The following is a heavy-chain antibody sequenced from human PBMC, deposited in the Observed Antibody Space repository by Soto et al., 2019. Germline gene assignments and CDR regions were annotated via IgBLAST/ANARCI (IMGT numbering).Heavy chain of an antibody. Sequence: SETLSLTCTVSGGSISSYYWSWIRQPPGKGLEWIGYIYYSGSTNYNPSLKSRVTISVDTSKNQFSLKLSSVTAADTAVYYCARRSGGSGFGYAFDIWGQGTMVTVSS. CDR1: GGSISSYY. CDR3: ARRSGGSGFGYAFDI. CDR2: IYYSGST. V-gene: IGHV4-59*08. D-gene: IGHD2-15*01. J-gene: IGHJ3*02.